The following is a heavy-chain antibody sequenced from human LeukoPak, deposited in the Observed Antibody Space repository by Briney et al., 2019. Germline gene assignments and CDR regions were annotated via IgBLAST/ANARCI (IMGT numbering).Heavy chain of an antibody. CDR1: GGSISSGGYS. V-gene: IGHV4-30-2*01. CDR3: ARQWRQWLVSPLDY. D-gene: IGHD6-19*01. CDR2: IYHSGST. Sequence: PSQTLSLTCAVSGGSISSGGYSWGWIRQPPGKGLEWIGYIYHSGSTYYNPSLKSRVTISVDTSKNQFSLKLSSVTAADTAVYCGARQWRQWLVSPLDYWGQGTLVTVSS. J-gene: IGHJ4*02.